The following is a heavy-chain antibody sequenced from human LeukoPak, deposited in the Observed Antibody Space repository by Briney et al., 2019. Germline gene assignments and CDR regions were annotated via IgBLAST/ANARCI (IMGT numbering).Heavy chain of an antibody. CDR3: ARGYYDSSDFEYFQH. J-gene: IGHJ1*01. CDR1: GYTFTGYY. V-gene: IGHV1-2*02. Sequence: ASVKVSCKASGYTFTGYYMHWVRQAPGQGLEWTGWINPNSGGTNYAQKFQGRVTMTRDTSISTAYMELSRLRSDDTAVYYCARGYYDSSDFEYFQHWGQGTLVTVSS. D-gene: IGHD3-22*01. CDR2: INPNSGGT.